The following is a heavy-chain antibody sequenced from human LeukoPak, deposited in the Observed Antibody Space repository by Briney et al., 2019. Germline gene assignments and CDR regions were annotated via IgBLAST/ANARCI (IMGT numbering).Heavy chain of an antibody. J-gene: IGHJ4*02. D-gene: IGHD5-24*01. CDR2: IIPIFGTA. Sequence: SVKVSCKASGGTFSSYAISWVRQAPGQGLEWMGGIIPIFGTANYAQKFQGRVAITADESTSTAYMELSSLRSEDTAVYYCARRDGLQGSYFDYWGQGTLVTVSS. CDR3: ARRDGLQGSYFDY. V-gene: IGHV1-69*13. CDR1: GGTFSSYA.